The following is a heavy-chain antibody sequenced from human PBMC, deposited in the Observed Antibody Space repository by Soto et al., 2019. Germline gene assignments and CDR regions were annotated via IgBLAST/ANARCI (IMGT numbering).Heavy chain of an antibody. V-gene: IGHV3-21*01. CDR2: ISSSSSYI. J-gene: IGHJ4*02. CDR3: ARVVPEYIAAAGATGYFDY. Sequence: GGSLRLSCAASGFTFSSYSMNWVRQAPGKGLEWVSSISSSSSYIYYADSVKGRFTISRDNAKNSLYLQMNSLRAEDTAVYYCARVVPEYIAAAGATGYFDYWGQGTLVTVSS. D-gene: IGHD6-13*01. CDR1: GFTFSSYS.